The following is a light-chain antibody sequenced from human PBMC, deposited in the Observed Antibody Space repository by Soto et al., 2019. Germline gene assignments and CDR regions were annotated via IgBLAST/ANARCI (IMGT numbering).Light chain of an antibody. Sequence: EIVLTQSPATLSLSPGERATLSCTASQSVSSFLAWYQQKPGQAPRLLIYDASSRATGIPDRFSGSGSGTDFTLTISSLQSEDFAVYYCQQYNKWPLTFGPGTKVDIK. CDR3: QQYNKWPLT. CDR2: DAS. CDR1: QSVSSF. V-gene: IGKV3-11*01. J-gene: IGKJ3*01.